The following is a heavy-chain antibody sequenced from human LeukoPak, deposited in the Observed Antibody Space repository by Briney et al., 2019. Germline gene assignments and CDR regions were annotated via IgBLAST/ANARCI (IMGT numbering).Heavy chain of an antibody. CDR2: ISYDGSNK. CDR3: ARDAGSSRIIGNAFDI. J-gene: IGHJ3*02. CDR1: GFTFSSYA. V-gene: IGHV3-30-3*01. Sequence: PGRSLRLSCAASGFTFSSYAMHWVCQAPGKGLEWVAVISYDGSNKYYADSVKGRFTISRDNSKNTLYLQMNSLRAEDTAVYYCARDAGSSRIIGNAFDIWGQGTMVTVSS. D-gene: IGHD6-13*01.